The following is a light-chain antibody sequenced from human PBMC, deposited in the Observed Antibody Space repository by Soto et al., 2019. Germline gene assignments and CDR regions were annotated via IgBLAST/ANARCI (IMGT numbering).Light chain of an antibody. V-gene: IGKV3-15*01. J-gene: IGKJ1*01. CDR3: HQYNNWPPWT. CDR2: GAS. CDR1: QSVSSN. Sequence: EIVMTQSPATLSVSPGERATLSCRASQSVSSNLAWYQQKPGQAPRLLIYGASTRATGIPARFSGSGSWTEFTLTISSLQSEDFAVYYCHQYNNWPPWTFGQGTKVESK.